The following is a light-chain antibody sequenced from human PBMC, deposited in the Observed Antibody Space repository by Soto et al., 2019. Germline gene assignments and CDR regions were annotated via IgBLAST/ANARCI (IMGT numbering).Light chain of an antibody. V-gene: IGLV1-44*01. CDR3: AAWDDSLNGLV. CDR1: SSNIGSNT. CDR2: SND. J-gene: IGLJ2*01. Sequence: QPVLTQPPSASGTPGQRLTISCSGSSSNIGSNTVTWYQQLPGTAPKVLIHSNDRRPSGVPDRFSGSKSGTSASLAISGLLSDDEADYYCAAWDDSLNGLVFGGGTKVTVL.